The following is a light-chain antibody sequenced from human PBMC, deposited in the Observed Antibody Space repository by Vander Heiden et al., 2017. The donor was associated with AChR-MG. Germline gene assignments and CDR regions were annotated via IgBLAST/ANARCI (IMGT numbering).Light chain of an antibody. V-gene: IGLV3-21*03. CDR3: QVWDSSSDHVV. CDR2: DDS. Sequence: SSVLTQPPSVSVAPGKTAWITCGGNNIGSESVHWYQQKPGQAPVLVLYDDSDRPSGIPERFSGSNSGNTATLTISRVEAGDEADYYCQVWDSSSDHVVFGGGTKLTVL. J-gene: IGLJ2*01. CDR1: NIGSES.